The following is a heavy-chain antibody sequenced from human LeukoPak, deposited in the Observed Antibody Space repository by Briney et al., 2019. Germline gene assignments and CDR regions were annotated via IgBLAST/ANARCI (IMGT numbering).Heavy chain of an antibody. D-gene: IGHD3-3*01. CDR3: ARLAAYYDFWSGHPNWFDP. Sequence: SETLSLTCAVYGGSFSGYYWSWIRQPPGKGLEWIGEINHSGSTNYNPSLKSRVTISVDTSKNQFSLKLSSVTAADTAVYYCARLAAYYDFWSGHPNWFDPWGQGTLVTVSS. CDR2: INHSGST. J-gene: IGHJ5*02. CDR1: GGSFSGYY. V-gene: IGHV4-34*01.